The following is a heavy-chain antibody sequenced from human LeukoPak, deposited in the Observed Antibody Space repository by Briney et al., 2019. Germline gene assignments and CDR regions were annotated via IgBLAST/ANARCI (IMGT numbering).Heavy chain of an antibody. CDR2: INHSGST. CDR1: GGSFSGYY. Sequence: PSETLSLTCAVYGGSFSGYYRSWIRQPPGKGLEWIGEINHSGSTNYNPSLKSRVTISVDMSKNQFSLKLSSVTAADTAVYYCARGNDFWSGTFDYWGQGTLVTVSS. J-gene: IGHJ4*02. V-gene: IGHV4-34*01. D-gene: IGHD3-3*01. CDR3: ARGNDFWSGTFDY.